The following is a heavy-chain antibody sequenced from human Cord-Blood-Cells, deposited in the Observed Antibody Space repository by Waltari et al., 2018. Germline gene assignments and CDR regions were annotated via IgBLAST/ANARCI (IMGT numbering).Heavy chain of an antibody. CDR1: GGSTRTYY. V-gene: IGHV4-4*07. CDR2: IYTSGGT. Sequence: QVQLQESGPGLVKHSETLSLTCPVSGGSTRTYYWSWIRHPAGKGLDWIGRIYTSGGTNYNPSLKSRVTMSVDTSKNQFSLKLSSVTAADTAVYYCARMGIAAAGTGWFDPWGQGTLVTVSS. D-gene: IGHD6-13*01. CDR3: ARMGIAAAGTGWFDP. J-gene: IGHJ5*02.